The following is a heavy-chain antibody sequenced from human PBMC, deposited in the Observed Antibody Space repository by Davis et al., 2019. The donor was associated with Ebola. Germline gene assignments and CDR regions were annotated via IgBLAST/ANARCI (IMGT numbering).Heavy chain of an antibody. J-gene: IGHJ4*02. V-gene: IGHV4-34*01. Sequence: MPSETLSLTCAVYGGSFSGYYWSWIRQPPGKGLEWIGEINHSGSTNYNPSLKSRVTTSVDTSKNQFSLKLSSVTAADTAVYYCARAYSSGWYPWGDYWGQGTLVTVSS. CDR1: GGSFSGYY. CDR3: ARAYSSGWYPWGDY. CDR2: INHSGST. D-gene: IGHD6-19*01.